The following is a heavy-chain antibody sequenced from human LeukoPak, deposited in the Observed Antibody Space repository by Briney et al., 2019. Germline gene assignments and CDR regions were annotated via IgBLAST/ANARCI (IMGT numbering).Heavy chain of an antibody. Sequence: SETLSLTCAVYGGSFSGYYWSWIRLPPGKGLEWIGENNDSGSTNYNPSLKSRVTISVDTSKNQFSLKLSSVTAADTAVYYCARDYDFWSGYYVAYYYGMDVWGQGTTVTVSS. J-gene: IGHJ6*02. CDR3: ARDYDFWSGYYVAYYYGMDV. CDR2: NNDSGST. V-gene: IGHV4-34*01. D-gene: IGHD3-3*01. CDR1: GGSFSGYY.